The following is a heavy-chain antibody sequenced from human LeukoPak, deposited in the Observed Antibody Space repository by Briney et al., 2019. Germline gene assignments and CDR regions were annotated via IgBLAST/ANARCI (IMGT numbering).Heavy chain of an antibody. Sequence: ASVNVSCKASGYTFTNCGIIWVQQAPRQGREWMGWISAYNGNTHYARKPQGRVTMTTDTSTSTAYMELRSLSSDDTAVYYCARDLEHLCANGVCSIDAFDIWGQGTMVTVSS. CDR1: GYTFTNCG. CDR3: ARDLEHLCANGVCSIDAFDI. V-gene: IGHV1-18*01. J-gene: IGHJ3*02. D-gene: IGHD2-8*01. CDR2: ISAYNGNT.